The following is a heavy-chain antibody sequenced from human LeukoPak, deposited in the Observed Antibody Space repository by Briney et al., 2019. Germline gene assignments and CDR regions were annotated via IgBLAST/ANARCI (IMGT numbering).Heavy chain of an antibody. J-gene: IGHJ4*02. V-gene: IGHV3-21*01. D-gene: IGHD2-15*01. CDR2: ISSSGGYI. CDR3: ARCSGGSCYRSDDY. Sequence: GSLRLSCAASGFNFSTYCMNWVRQAPGKGLELVPSISSSGGYIYYADSVEGRFTISRDNAKHSLYLQMNSLRADDTAVYYCARCSGGSCYRSDDYWGQGTLVTVSS. CDR1: GFNFSTYC.